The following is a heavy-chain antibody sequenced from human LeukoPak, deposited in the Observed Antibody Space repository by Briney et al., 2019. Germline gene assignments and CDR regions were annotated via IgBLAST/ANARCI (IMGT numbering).Heavy chain of an antibody. CDR1: GGSISSGDYY. V-gene: IGHV4-30-4*08. CDR3: ARGRPTRTIVDY. Sequence: SQTLSHTCTVSGGSISSGDYYWSWIRQPPGKGLEWIGYIYYSGSTYYNPSLKSRVTISVDTSKNHFSLKLSSVTAADTAVYYCARGRPTRTIVDYWGQGTLVTVSS. D-gene: IGHD1-14*01. CDR2: IYYSGST. J-gene: IGHJ4*02.